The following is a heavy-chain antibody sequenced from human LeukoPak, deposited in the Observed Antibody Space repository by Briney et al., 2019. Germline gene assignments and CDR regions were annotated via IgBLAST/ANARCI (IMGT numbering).Heavy chain of an antibody. V-gene: IGHV3-23*01. J-gene: IGHJ4*02. CDR3: AKPTIGSPYGFFDY. CDR2: ISGSGGST. Sequence: GGSLRLSCAASGFTFSSYAMSWVRQAPGEGLEWVSGISGSGGSTYYADSVKGRFTISRDNSKNTLYLQMNSLRAEDTAVYYCAKPTIGSPYGFFDYWGQGTLVTVSS. D-gene: IGHD5-24*01. CDR1: GFTFSSYA.